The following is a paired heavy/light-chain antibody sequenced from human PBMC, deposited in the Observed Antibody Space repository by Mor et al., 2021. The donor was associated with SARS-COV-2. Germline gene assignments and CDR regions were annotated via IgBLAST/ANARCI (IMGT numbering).Light chain of an antibody. J-gene: IGLJ2*01. CDR2: GKN. CDR1: SLRSYY. V-gene: IGLV3-19*01. Sequence: SSELTQDPSVSVALGQTVRITCQGDSLRSYYASWYQQKPGQAPVLVLYGKNTRPSGIPDRFSGSSSGNTASLTITGAQAEDEADYFCNSRDSTGSYLVFGGGTKLTVL. CDR3: NSRDSTGSYLV.
Heavy chain of an antibody. V-gene: IGHV4-39*01. CDR3: ARYEVFQTTNWFDP. D-gene: IGHD1-7*01. J-gene: IGHJ5*02. CDR2: ISFNGKT. Sequence: QLQLQESGPGLVKPSETLSLTCTVSGGSITSTNYFWGWIRRPPGKGLEWIGSISFNGKTYYNPSLKSRLTVSVDTSKNQFSLKLSSVTAADTAVYYCARYEVFQTTNWFDPWGQGTLVTVSS. CDR1: GGSITSTNYF.